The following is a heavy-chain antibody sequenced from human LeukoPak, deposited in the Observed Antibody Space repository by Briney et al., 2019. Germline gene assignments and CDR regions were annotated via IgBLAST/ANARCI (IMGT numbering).Heavy chain of an antibody. CDR1: GFTFSTYA. CDR3: ARDFYIAFDI. J-gene: IGHJ3*02. CDR2: ISGSGGNT. Sequence: PGGSLRLSCAASGFTFSTYAMSWVRQAPGKGLEWVSAISGSGGNTYYADSVKGRFIISRDNAKNTLYLQMNSLRAEDTAVYYCARDFYIAFDIWGQGTMVTVSS. V-gene: IGHV3-23*01. D-gene: IGHD2/OR15-2a*01.